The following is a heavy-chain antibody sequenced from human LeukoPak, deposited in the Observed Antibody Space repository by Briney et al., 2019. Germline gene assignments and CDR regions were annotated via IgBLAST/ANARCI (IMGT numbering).Heavy chain of an antibody. J-gene: IGHJ4*02. V-gene: IGHV3-23*01. Sequence: GGSLRLSCAASGFTFSSYAMSWVRQAPGKGLECVSGISGSGGSTYYADSVKGRFTISRDNSKNTLNLQMNGLRAEDSAVYYCAKGYYGSGSYYKSPFDYWGQGTLVTVSS. D-gene: IGHD3-10*01. CDR3: AKGYYGSGSYYKSPFDY. CDR2: ISGSGGST. CDR1: GFTFSSYA.